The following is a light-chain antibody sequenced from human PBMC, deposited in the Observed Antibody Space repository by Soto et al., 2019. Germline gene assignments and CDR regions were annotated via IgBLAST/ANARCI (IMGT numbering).Light chain of an antibody. CDR2: KTS. J-gene: IGKJ2*01. V-gene: IGKV1-5*03. CDR1: QSIDSW. Sequence: DIQMTQSPSTLSASVGDRVIITCRASQSIDSWLAWYQQKPGKAPKLLIYKTSNLESGVPSRFSGSGSGTEFSLTISSLQPDDFATYYCQQYNSYSYTFGQGTKLEIK. CDR3: QQYNSYSYT.